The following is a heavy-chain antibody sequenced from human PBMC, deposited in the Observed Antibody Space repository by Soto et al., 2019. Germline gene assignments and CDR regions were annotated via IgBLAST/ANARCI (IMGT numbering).Heavy chain of an antibody. CDR3: ARLGGGYSSSLVEDAFDI. CDR2: INPNSGGT. D-gene: IGHD6-13*01. J-gene: IGHJ3*02. CDR1: GYTFTGYY. Sequence: ASVKVSCKASGYTFTGYYMHWVRQAPGQGLEWMGWINPNSGGTNYAQKFQGWVTMTRDTSISTAYMELSRLRSDDTAVYYCARLGGGYSSSLVEDAFDIWGQGTMVTVSS. V-gene: IGHV1-2*04.